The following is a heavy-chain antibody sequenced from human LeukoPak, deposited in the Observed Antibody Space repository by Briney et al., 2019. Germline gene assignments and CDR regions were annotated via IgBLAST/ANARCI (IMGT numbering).Heavy chain of an antibody. D-gene: IGHD5-24*01. Sequence: GASVKVSCKSSGYTFTHYDINWVRQAAGQGLEWMGWMNPDSGNTGYAQKFQGRVTMTRDTSTNTAYMELTSLRSEDTAVYYCARARSYRHQLNALSYWFDPWGQGTLVTVSS. V-gene: IGHV1-8*02. CDR3: ARARSYRHQLNALSYWFDP. J-gene: IGHJ5*02. CDR1: GYTFTHYD. CDR2: MNPDSGNT.